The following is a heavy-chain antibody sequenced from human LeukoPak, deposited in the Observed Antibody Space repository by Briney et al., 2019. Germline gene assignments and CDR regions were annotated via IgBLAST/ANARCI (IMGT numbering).Heavy chain of an antibody. CDR3: AKDYNYVWGSSNRGYFQH. V-gene: IGHV3-23*01. CDR1: GFTFTNYG. CDR2: ITGSGHRT. Sequence: PGGSLRLSCAVSGFTFTNYGMSWVRQAPGKGLECVSTITGSGHRTYYADSVKGRFTISRDNSKNTLYLQMNSLRAEDTAVYYCAKDYNYVWGSSNRGYFQHWGQGTLVTVSS. D-gene: IGHD3-16*01. J-gene: IGHJ1*01.